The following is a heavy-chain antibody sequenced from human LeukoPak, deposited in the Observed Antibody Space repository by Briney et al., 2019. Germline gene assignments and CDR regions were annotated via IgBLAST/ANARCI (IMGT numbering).Heavy chain of an antibody. D-gene: IGHD3-22*01. J-gene: IGHJ4*02. Sequence: PSETLSLTCTVSGGSTSGRYWTWIRQPPGKGLEWIGYIHYDGRTNYNSSFKSRVIISLDTSNNQFSLNLKSVTAADTAAYYCARLVNYGYSDYWGQGTLVTVSS. CDR3: ARLVNYGYSDY. V-gene: IGHV4-59*11. CDR2: IHYDGRT. CDR1: GGSTSGRY.